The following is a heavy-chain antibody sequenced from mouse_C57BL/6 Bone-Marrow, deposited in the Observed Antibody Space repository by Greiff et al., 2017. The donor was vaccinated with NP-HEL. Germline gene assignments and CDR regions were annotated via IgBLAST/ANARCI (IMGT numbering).Heavy chain of an antibody. D-gene: IGHD1-1*01. J-gene: IGHJ2*01. CDR2: INYDGSST. CDR3: ARDGGSSPYYFDY. CDR1: GFTFSDYY. V-gene: IGHV5-16*01. Sequence: EVQRVESEGGLVQPGSSMKLSCTASGFTFSDYYMAWVRQVPEKGLEWVANINYDGSSTYYLDSLKSRFIISRDNAKNILYLQMSSLKSEDTATYYCARDGGSSPYYFDYWGQGTTLTVSS.